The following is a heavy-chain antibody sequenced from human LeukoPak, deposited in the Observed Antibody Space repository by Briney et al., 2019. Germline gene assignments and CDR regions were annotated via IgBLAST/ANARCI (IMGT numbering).Heavy chain of an antibody. CDR1: GGSFSGYY. Sequence: SETLSLTCAVYGGSFSGYYWSWIRQPPGKGLEWIGEINHSGSTNYNPSLKSRLTISVDTSKNQFSLKLTSVTAADTAVYYCARDGPGDVGFDYWGQGTLVTVSS. CDR2: INHSGST. V-gene: IGHV4-34*01. D-gene: IGHD7-27*01. CDR3: ARDGPGDVGFDY. J-gene: IGHJ4*02.